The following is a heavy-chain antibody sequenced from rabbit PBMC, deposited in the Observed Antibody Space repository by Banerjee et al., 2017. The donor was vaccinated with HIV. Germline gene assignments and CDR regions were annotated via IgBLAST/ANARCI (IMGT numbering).Heavy chain of an antibody. J-gene: IGHJ4*01. V-gene: IGHV1S45*01. D-gene: IGHD4-2*01. CDR2: IYDGKGST. CDR1: GFSFSNKYV. Sequence: QEQLEESGGDLVKPEGSLTLTCTASGFSFSNKYVMCWVRQAPGKGLEWIGIIYDGKGSTGYASWVNGRFTISSDNAQQTVDLQMNSLTAADTATYFCARDQGTYGYGGSADNLWGQGTLVTVS. CDR3: ARDQGTYGYGGSADNL.